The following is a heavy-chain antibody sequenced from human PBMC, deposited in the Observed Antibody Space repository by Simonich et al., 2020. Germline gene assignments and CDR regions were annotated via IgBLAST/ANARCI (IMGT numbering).Heavy chain of an antibody. CDR3: ASSKLATIDY. CDR2: INPKSGGK. J-gene: IGHJ4*02. CDR1: GYTFTGSS. D-gene: IGHD5-12*01. Sequence: QVQLVQSGAEVKKPGASVKVSCKASGYTFTGSSMHWVRQAPGQGLEWKGWINPKSGGKNKAKKFQGRVTMTRDTSISTAYMELSRLRSDDTAVYYCASSKLATIDYWGQGTLVTVSS. V-gene: IGHV1-2*02.